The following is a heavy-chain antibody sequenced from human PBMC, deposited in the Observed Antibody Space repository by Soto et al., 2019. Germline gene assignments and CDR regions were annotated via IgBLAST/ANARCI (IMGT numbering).Heavy chain of an antibody. J-gene: IGHJ6*02. CDR3: ARASGGGSYFRYYYYGMDV. Sequence: PSETLSLTCTVSGGSISSYYWSWIRQPPGKGLEWIGYIYYSGSTNYNPSLKSRVTISVDTSKNQFSLKLSYVTAAYTAVYYCARASGGGSYFRYYYYGMDVWGQGTTVT. CDR1: GGSISSYY. D-gene: IGHD1-26*01. V-gene: IGHV4-59*01. CDR2: IYYSGST.